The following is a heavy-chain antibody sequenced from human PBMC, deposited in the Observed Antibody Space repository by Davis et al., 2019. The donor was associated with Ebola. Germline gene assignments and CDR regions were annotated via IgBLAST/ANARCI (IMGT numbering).Heavy chain of an antibody. V-gene: IGHV4-39*07. Sequence: MPSETLSLTCTVSGGSISSSSYHWGWIRQPPGKGLEWIGTIYYSGATYYNPSLKSRVSISVDKSKNQFSLKLSSVTAADTAVYYCAREGYYYGSGSTNWFDPWGQGTLVTVSS. D-gene: IGHD3-10*01. CDR3: AREGYYYGSGSTNWFDP. CDR2: IYYSGAT. J-gene: IGHJ5*02. CDR1: GGSISSSSYH.